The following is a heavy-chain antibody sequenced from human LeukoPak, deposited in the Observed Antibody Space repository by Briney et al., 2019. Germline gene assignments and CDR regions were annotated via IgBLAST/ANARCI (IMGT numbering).Heavy chain of an antibody. J-gene: IGHJ4*02. Sequence: GGSLRLSCAASGFTFSSCGMHWVRQAPGKGLEWVSFISTSSSYIYYVDSVKGRFTISRDNAKNSLYLQMNSLRAEDTAVYYCARGGSGWYEGDYWGQGTLVTVSS. V-gene: IGHV3-21*01. D-gene: IGHD6-19*01. CDR1: GFTFSSCG. CDR2: ISTSSSYI. CDR3: ARGGSGWYEGDY.